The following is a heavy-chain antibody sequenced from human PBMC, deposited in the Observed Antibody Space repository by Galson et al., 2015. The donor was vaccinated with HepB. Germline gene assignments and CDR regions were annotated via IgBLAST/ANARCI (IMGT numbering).Heavy chain of an antibody. CDR2: IYTSGST. D-gene: IGHD2-2*01. J-gene: IGHJ5*02. Sequence: TLSLTCTVSGGSISSGSYYWSWIRQPAGKGLEWIGRIYTSGSTNYNPSLKSRVTMSVDTSKNQFSLKLSSVTAADTAVYYCARDGSRYCSSTSCSSWFDPWGQGTLVTVSS. CDR1: GGSISSGSYY. CDR3: ARDGSRYCSSTSCSSWFDP. V-gene: IGHV4-61*02.